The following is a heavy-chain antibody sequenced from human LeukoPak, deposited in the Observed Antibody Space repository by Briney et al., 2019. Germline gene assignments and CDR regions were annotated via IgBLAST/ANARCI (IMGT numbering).Heavy chain of an antibody. V-gene: IGHV3-23*01. D-gene: IGHD3-9*01. CDR2: ISGSGGST. J-gene: IGHJ4*02. CDR1: GFTFSSYA. Sequence: GGSLRPSCAASGFTFSSYAMSWVRQAPGKGLEWVSAISGSGGSTYYADSVKGRFTISRDNSKNTLYLQMNSLRAEDTAVYYCAKGLRYFDWLLWSRGQGTLVTVSS. CDR3: AKGLRYFDWLLWS.